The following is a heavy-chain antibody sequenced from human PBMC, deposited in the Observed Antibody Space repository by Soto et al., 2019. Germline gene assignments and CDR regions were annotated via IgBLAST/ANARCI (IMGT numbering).Heavy chain of an antibody. CDR3: ARLKRDHPKTNYYYYGMDV. V-gene: IGHV5-51*01. Sequence: GESLKISCKGSGYSFTSYWIGWVRQMPGKGLEWMGIIYPGDSDTRYSPSFQGQVTISADKSISTAYLQWSSLKASDTAMYYCARLKRDHPKTNYYYYGMDVWGQGTTVTVSS. J-gene: IGHJ6*02. CDR2: IYPGDSDT. CDR1: GYSFTSYW. D-gene: IGHD1-7*01.